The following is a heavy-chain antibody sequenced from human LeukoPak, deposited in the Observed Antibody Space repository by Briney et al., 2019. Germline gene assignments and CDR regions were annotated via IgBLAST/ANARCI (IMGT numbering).Heavy chain of an antibody. D-gene: IGHD2-2*01. Sequence: PSETLSPTCTVSGGSISSSSYYWGWIRQPPGKGLEWIGSIYYSGSTYYNPSLKSRVTISVDTSKNQFSLKLSSVTAADTAVYYCAGVPAAHYYYYYGMDVWGQGTTVTVSS. CDR1: GGSISSSSYY. J-gene: IGHJ6*02. V-gene: IGHV4-39*01. CDR2: IYYSGST. CDR3: AGVPAAHYYYYYGMDV.